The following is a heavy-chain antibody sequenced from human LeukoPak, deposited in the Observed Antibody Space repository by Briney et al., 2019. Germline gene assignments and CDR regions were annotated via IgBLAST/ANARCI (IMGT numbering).Heavy chain of an antibody. V-gene: IGHV4-59*01. D-gene: IGHD2-2*01. Sequence: SETLSLTCTASGGSISSYYWSWIRQPPGKGLEWIGYIYYSGSTNYNPSLKSRVTISVDTSKNQFSLKLSSVTAADTAVYYCAREASNYCSSTSCYAGAFAYWGQGTLVTVSS. CDR1: GGSISSYY. CDR3: AREASNYCSSTSCYAGAFAY. CDR2: IYYSGST. J-gene: IGHJ4*02.